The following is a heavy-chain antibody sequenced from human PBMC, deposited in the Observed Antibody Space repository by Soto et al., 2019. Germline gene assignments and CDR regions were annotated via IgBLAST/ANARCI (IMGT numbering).Heavy chain of an antibody. V-gene: IGHV1-2*04. Sequence: ASVKVSCKASGGTFSSYAISWVRQAPGQGLEWVGSINSNSGATTYAQKFQDSVAMTRDTSVSTAYMDLNRLTSDDTAIYYCALIMPHSDCFDIWGQGTMVTVSS. CDR1: GGTFSSYA. J-gene: IGHJ3*02. CDR2: INSNSGAT. D-gene: IGHD2-2*01. CDR3: ALIMPHSDCFDI.